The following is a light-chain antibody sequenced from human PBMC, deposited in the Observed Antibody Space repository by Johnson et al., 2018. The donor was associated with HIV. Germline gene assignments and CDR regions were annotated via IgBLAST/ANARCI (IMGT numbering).Light chain of an antibody. CDR1: SSNIGNHY. V-gene: IGLV1-51*01. CDR2: DNN. Sequence: QSVLTQPPSVSAAPGQKVTISCSGTSSNIGNHYVSWYQLLPGTAPKLLIYDNNKRPSGIPDRFSASKSGASATLGITGLQTGDEADYYCGTWDSSLSARVFGTGTKVTVL. CDR3: GTWDSSLSARV. J-gene: IGLJ1*01.